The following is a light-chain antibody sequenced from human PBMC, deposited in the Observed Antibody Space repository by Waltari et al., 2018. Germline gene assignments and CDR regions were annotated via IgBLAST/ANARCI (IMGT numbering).Light chain of an antibody. Sequence: QSVLTQPPSASGTPGQRVTISCSGSSSNIGSNYGHWYQQLPGTAPKLLIYRNTQRPSGVPDRFSGSKAGTSASLAVSGLRSEDEADYYFATWDDRLSGPGVFGGGTKLTVL. CDR1: SSNIGSNY. V-gene: IGLV1-47*01. CDR3: ATWDDRLSGPGV. CDR2: RNT. J-gene: IGLJ3*02.